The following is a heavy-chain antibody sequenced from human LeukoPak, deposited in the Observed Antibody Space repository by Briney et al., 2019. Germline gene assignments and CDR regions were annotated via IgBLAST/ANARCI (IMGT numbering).Heavy chain of an antibody. CDR2: IYHSGST. V-gene: IGHV4-38-2*01. J-gene: IGHJ4*02. CDR1: GGSFSGYY. CDR3: ARVGRYSSGWYEDY. D-gene: IGHD6-19*01. Sequence: SETLSLTCAVYGGSFSGYYWGWIRQPPGKGLEWIGSIYHSGSTYYNPSLKSRVTISVDTPNNQFSLKLSSVTAADTAVYYCARVGRYSSGWYEDYWGQGTLVTVSS.